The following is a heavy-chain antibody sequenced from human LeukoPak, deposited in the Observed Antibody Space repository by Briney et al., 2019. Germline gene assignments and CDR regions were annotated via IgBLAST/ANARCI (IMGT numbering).Heavy chain of an antibody. CDR3: ARRGGSYSNWFDP. CDR2: ISYSGST. Sequence: SESLSLTCTVAGGSISTYYWSWIRQPPGKGLEWLGHISYSGSTNYRPSLKSRFTVSVDTSKKQFSLKLTSVTAVDTAVYHCARRGGSYSNWFDPWGQGTLVTVYS. J-gene: IGHJ5*02. V-gene: IGHV4-59*08. CDR1: GGSISTYY. D-gene: IGHD1-26*01.